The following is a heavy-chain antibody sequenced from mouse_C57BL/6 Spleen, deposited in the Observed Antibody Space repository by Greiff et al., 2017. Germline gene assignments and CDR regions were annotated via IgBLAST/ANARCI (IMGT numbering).Heavy chain of an antibody. J-gene: IGHJ4*01. Sequence: QVPLQQPGAELVKPGASVQLSCKASGYTFTSYWMQWVKQRPGPGLEWIGEIDPSDSYTNYKQKFKGKATLTVATSSSTAYRQLSSLTSEDSAVYYCARGRIYYGNPYYAMDYWGQGTSVTVSS. CDR1: GYTFTSYW. V-gene: IGHV1-50*01. D-gene: IGHD2-1*01. CDR2: IDPSDSYT. CDR3: ARGRIYYGNPYYAMDY.